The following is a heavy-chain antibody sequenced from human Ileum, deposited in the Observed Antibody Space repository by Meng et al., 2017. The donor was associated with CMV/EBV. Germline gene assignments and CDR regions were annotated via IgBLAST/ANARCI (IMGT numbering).Heavy chain of an antibody. Sequence: GESLKISCAASGFTFSSYSMNWVRQAPGKGLEWVSSISSSSSYIYYADSVKGRFTISRDNAKNSLYLHMNSLSAEDTAVYYCAREVVPPRRMDVWGQGTTVTVSS. CDR3: AREVVPPRRMDV. V-gene: IGHV3-21*01. J-gene: IGHJ6*02. D-gene: IGHD2-2*01. CDR1: GFTFSSYS. CDR2: ISSSSSYI.